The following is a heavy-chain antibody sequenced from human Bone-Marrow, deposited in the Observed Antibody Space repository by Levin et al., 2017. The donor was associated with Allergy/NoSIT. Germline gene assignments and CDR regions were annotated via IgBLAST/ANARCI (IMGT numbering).Heavy chain of an antibody. CDR2: VSGDTT. J-gene: IGHJ4*02. V-gene: IGHV3-23*01. D-gene: IGHD3-16*01. CDR1: GFTFNNYA. Sequence: PGESLKISCAASGFTFNNYAMTWVRQAPGKGLEWVSTVSGDTTYYTNSVKGRFTISRDNSKNTVYLQMNNLRGEDTAVYYCANSQGNYGHLPDYLEDWGQGTLVTVSS. CDR3: ANSQGNYGHLPDYLED.